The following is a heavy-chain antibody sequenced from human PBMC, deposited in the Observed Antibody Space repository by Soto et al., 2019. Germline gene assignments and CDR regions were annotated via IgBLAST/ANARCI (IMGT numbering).Heavy chain of an antibody. CDR2: INHSGST. V-gene: IGHV4-34*01. J-gene: IGHJ5*02. CDR1: GGSFSGYY. Sequence: SETMSLTCAVDGGSFSGYYGSCIRKPPGKGLEWIGEINHSGSTNYNPSLKSRVTISVDTSKNQFPLKLSSVTAADTAVYYCARAYYDFWSGYWYRGWFDPWGQGTLVTVSS. D-gene: IGHD3-3*01. CDR3: ARAYYDFWSGYWYRGWFDP.